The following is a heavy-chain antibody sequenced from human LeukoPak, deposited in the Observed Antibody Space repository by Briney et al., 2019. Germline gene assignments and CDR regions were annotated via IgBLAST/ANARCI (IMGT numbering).Heavy chain of an antibody. Sequence: SVKESCKTSGGTFITYAMSGVRQAPGQGLEGMGGIIPTSGTANYAQKFQGRDTVTTDKSTSTAYMEMSSLRSEDTAVYYCARGGEGEYCSSNCWYPSLYFFDYWGQGTLVTVSS. D-gene: IGHD2-2*01. V-gene: IGHV1-69*05. CDR1: GGTFITYA. CDR2: IIPTSGTA. CDR3: ARGGEGEYCSSNCWYPSLYFFDY. J-gene: IGHJ4*02.